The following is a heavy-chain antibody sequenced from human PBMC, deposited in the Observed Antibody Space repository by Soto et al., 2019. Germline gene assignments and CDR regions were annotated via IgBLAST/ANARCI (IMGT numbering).Heavy chain of an antibody. CDR3: ESSLELLGFDP. CDR2: IYHSGST. CDR1: GYSISSGYY. D-gene: IGHD1-7*01. Sequence: PSETLSLTCAVSGYSISSGYYWGWIRQPPGKGLEWIGSIYHSGSTYYNPSLKSRVTISVDTSKNQFSLKLSSVTAADTAVYYCESSLELLGFDPWGQGTLVTVSS. V-gene: IGHV4-38-2*01. J-gene: IGHJ5*02.